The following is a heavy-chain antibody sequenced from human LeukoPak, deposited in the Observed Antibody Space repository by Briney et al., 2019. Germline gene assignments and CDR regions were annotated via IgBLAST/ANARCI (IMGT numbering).Heavy chain of an antibody. CDR1: GGSFIGYY. CDR2: INHSGST. Sequence: PSETLSLTCAVYGGSFIGYYWSWIRQPPGKGLEWIGEINHSGSTNYNPSLKSRVTISVDTSKNQFSLKLSSVTAADTAVYYCARNPQFPYWGQGTLVTVSS. J-gene: IGHJ4*02. D-gene: IGHD2-21*01. V-gene: IGHV4-34*01. CDR3: ARNPQFPY.